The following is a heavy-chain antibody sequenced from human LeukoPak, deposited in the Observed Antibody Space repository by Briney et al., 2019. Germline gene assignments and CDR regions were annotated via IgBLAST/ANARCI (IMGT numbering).Heavy chain of an antibody. Sequence: GGSLTLSCAASGFTFSSYAMSWVRHAPGKGLEWVSDISGSGGSTFYADSVEGRLTLSRDTSKNTLYLQMNSLRAEDTAVYYCAKARKVGATVSFDYWGQGTLVTVSS. V-gene: IGHV3-23*01. CDR1: GFTFSSYA. D-gene: IGHD1-26*01. CDR3: AKARKVGATVSFDY. CDR2: ISGSGGST. J-gene: IGHJ4*02.